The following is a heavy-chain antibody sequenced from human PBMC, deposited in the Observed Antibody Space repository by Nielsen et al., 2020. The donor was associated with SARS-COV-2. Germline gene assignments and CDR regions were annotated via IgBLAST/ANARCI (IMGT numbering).Heavy chain of an antibody. D-gene: IGHD3-3*01. Sequence: SVKVSCKASGGTFSSYAISWVRQAPGQGLEWMGGIIPIFGTANYAQKFQGRVTITADESTSTAYMELSSLRSEDTAVYYCARWSRDGIGMDVWGQGTTVTVSS. J-gene: IGHJ6*02. V-gene: IGHV1-69*13. CDR3: ARWSRDGIGMDV. CDR2: IIPIFGTA. CDR1: GGTFSSYA.